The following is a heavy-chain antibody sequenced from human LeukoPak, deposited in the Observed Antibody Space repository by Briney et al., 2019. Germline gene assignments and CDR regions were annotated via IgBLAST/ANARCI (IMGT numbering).Heavy chain of an antibody. CDR3: ARSWQQLVHDRNYYYYMDV. CDR2: IIPIFGTA. Sequence: ASVKVSCKASGGTFSSYAISWVRQAPGQGLEWMGGIIPIFGTANYAQKFQGRVTITTDESTSTAYMELSSLRPEDTAVYYCARSWQQLVHDRNYYYYMDVWGKGTTVTVSS. CDR1: GGTFSSYA. J-gene: IGHJ6*03. D-gene: IGHD6-13*01. V-gene: IGHV1-69*05.